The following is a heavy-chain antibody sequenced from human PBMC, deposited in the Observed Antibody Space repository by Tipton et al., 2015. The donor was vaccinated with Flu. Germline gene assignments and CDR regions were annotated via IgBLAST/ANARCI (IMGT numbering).Heavy chain of an antibody. D-gene: IGHD2-15*01. J-gene: IGHJ6*02. Sequence: TLSLTCTVSGGSFTNYYWSWLRQPPGAGLEWIGDIFHDGTTNYHPSLWSRVTMSLDMSKNQLSLRLSSVTVADTAVYYCAGGGDISDVWGQGTTVTVSS. CDR2: IFHDGTT. CDR1: GGSFTNYY. CDR3: AGGGDISDV. V-gene: IGHV4-4*09.